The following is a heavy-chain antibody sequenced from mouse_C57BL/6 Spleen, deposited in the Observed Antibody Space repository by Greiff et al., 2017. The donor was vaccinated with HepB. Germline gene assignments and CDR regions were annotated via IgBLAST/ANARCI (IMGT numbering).Heavy chain of an antibody. D-gene: IGHD1-1*01. J-gene: IGHJ1*03. CDR1: GYTFTSYW. Sequence: QVQLQQPGAELVRPGTSVKLSCKASGYTFTSYWMHWVKQRPGQGLEWIGVIDPSDSYTNYNQQFKGKATLTVDTSSSTAYMQLSSLTSEDSAVYYCARVPLITTVVATDWYFDVWGTGTTVTVSS. V-gene: IGHV1-59*01. CDR2: IDPSDSYT. CDR3: ARVPLITTVVATDWYFDV.